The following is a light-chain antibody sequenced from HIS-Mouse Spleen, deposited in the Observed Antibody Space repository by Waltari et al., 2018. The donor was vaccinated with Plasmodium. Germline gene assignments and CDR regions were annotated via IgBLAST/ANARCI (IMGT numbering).Light chain of an antibody. V-gene: IGLV3-10*01. Sequence: SYELTQPPSVSVSPGQTARNTCSGDGLPKKYAYWYQQKSGQAPGLVIYEDSKRPSGIPERFSGSSSGTMATLTISGAQVEDEADYYCYSTDSSGNHRVFGGGTKLTVL. CDR3: YSTDSSGNHRV. CDR1: GLPKKY. CDR2: EDS. J-gene: IGLJ3*02.